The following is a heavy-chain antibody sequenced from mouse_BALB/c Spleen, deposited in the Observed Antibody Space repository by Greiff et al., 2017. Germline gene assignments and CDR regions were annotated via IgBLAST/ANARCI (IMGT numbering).Heavy chain of an antibody. J-gene: IGHJ3*01. V-gene: IGHV1-54*01. Sequence: QVQLQQSGAELVRPGTSVKVSCKASGYAFTNYLIEWVQQRPGQGLEWIGVINPGSGGTNYNEKFKGKSTLTADKSSSTAYMQLSSLTSDDSAVYFCASDYGGAWFAYWGQGTLVTVSA. CDR1: GYAFTNYL. CDR2: INPGSGGT. CDR3: ASDYGGAWFAY. D-gene: IGHD2-4*01.